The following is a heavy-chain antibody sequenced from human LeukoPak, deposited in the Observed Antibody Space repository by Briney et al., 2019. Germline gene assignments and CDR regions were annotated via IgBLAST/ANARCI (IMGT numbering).Heavy chain of an antibody. CDR3: ARGYCTNGVCYTAYYYYYMDV. CDR2: IYYSGST. V-gene: IGHV4-59*01. D-gene: IGHD2-8*01. Sequence: PSETLSLTCTVSGGSISSYYWSWLRQPPGKGLEWLGYIYYSGSTNYNPSLKSRVTISVDTSKNQFSLKLSSVTAADTAVYYCARGYCTNGVCYTAYYYYYMDVWGKGTTVTVSS. J-gene: IGHJ6*03. CDR1: GGSISSYY.